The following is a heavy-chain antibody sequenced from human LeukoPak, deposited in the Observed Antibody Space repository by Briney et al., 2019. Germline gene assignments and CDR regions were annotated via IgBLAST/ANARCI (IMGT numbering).Heavy chain of an antibody. D-gene: IGHD2-21*01. Sequence: GASVKVSCKAAGYTCTCYYMHWVRQAPGQGLEWMGWINPNNGGTNYAQKFQGRVTMNRDTSISTAYMELSRLRSDDTAAYSCAREWEAYLISVYYWGQGTLVPVSS. CDR3: AREWEAYLISVYY. CDR2: INPNNGGT. CDR1: GYTCTCYY. V-gene: IGHV1-2*02. J-gene: IGHJ4*02.